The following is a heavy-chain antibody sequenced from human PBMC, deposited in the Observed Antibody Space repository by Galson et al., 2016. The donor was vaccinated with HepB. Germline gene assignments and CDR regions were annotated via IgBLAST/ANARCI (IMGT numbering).Heavy chain of an antibody. D-gene: IGHD1-26*01. J-gene: IGHJ6*04. V-gene: IGHV3-23*01. CDR1: GFTFRNYG. CDR2: ISRSGDST. CDR3: VQGSTAPAV. Sequence: SLRLSCAASGFTFRNYGMTWVRQTPGKGLEVVSSISRSGDSTDYADSVKGRFTISRDNSKNTLSLQMNSLRAEDTAGYYCVQGSTAPAVWGKGTTVTVSS.